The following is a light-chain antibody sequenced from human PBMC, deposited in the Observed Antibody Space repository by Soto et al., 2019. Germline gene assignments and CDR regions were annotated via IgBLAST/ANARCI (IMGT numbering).Light chain of an antibody. CDR3: CSDAGSSLV. Sequence: QSALTQPASVSGSPGQSITISCTGTSSDVGSYNLVSWYQQHPGKAPKLMIYEGSKRPSGVSNRFSGSKSGNTASLTISGLQGEDEADYYCCSDAGSSLVFGGGTKLTVL. CDR1: SSDVGSYNL. V-gene: IGLV2-23*01. J-gene: IGLJ2*01. CDR2: EGS.